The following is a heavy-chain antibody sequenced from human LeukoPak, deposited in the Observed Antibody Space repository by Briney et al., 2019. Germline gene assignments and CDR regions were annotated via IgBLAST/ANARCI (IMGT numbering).Heavy chain of an antibody. CDR1: GGSISSYY. Sequence: PSETLSLTCTVSGGSISSYYWSWIRQPPGKGLEWIGCIYDSGSTKNNPSLKSRVTISVDTSKKQLSLKLSSVTAADTAVYYCARGEVGATTSLDSWGQGTLVTVSS. CDR3: ARGEVGATTSLDS. CDR2: IYDSGST. J-gene: IGHJ4*02. D-gene: IGHD1-26*01. V-gene: IGHV4-59*01.